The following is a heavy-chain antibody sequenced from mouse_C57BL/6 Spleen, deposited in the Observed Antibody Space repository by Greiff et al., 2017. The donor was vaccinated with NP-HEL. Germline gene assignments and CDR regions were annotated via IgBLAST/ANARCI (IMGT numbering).Heavy chain of an antibody. CDR1: GYTFTDYN. D-gene: IGHD2-1*01. V-gene: IGHV1-18*01. CDR3: ARTTDGNYRYAMDY. Sequence: VQLKQSGPELVKPGASVKIPCKASGYTFTDYNMDWVKQSHGKSLEWIGDINPNNGGTIYNQKFKGKATLTVVKSSSTAYMELRSLTSEDTAVYYCARTTDGNYRYAMDYWGQGTSVTVSS. J-gene: IGHJ4*01. CDR2: INPNNGGT.